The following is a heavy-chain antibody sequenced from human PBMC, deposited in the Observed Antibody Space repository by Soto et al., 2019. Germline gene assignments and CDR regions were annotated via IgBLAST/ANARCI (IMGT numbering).Heavy chain of an antibody. D-gene: IGHD5-12*01. CDR2: ISAYNGNT. J-gene: IGHJ4*02. CDR3: ARVVATSCFDY. CDR1: GDTFTSYY. V-gene: IGHV1-18*04. Sequence: GASVKVSCKAPGDTFTSYYMHWVRQAPGQGLEWMGWISAYNGNTNYAQKLQGRVTMTTDTSTSTAYMELRSLRSDDTAVYYCARVVATSCFDYWGQGTLVTVSS.